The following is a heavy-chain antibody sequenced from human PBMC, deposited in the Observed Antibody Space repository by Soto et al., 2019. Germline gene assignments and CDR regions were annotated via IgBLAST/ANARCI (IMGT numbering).Heavy chain of an antibody. CDR1: GGSISSSSYY. CDR2: IYYSGST. D-gene: IGHD3-10*01. CDR3: ASSLITMVPAAD. Sequence: QLQLQESGPGLVKPSETLSLTCTVSGGSISSSSYYWGWIRQPPGKGLEWIGSIYYSGSTYYNPSLKTLVTISADTSKTPFSLKLSSVTAADTAVYYCASSLITMVPAADWGQGTLVTVSS. J-gene: IGHJ4*02. V-gene: IGHV4-39*01.